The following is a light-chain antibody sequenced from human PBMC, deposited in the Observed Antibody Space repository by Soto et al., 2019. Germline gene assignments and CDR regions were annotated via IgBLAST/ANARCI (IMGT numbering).Light chain of an antibody. CDR2: EVS. J-gene: IGLJ1*01. V-gene: IGLV2-14*01. CDR1: SSDIGAYNY. Sequence: QSVLTQPASVSGSPGQSITISCTGRSSDIGAYNYVSWFQQYPGKAPKLIISEVSNRPSGVSNRFSGSKSGTAASLTISGLQTEDEADYFCFSFTTDWTHVFGTGTKLTVL. CDR3: FSFTTDWTHV.